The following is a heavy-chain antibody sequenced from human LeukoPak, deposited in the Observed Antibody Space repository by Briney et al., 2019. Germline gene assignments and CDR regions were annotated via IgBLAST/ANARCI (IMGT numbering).Heavy chain of an antibody. CDR2: INPYNGNR. V-gene: IGHV1-18*01. CDR3: AREIYGRFDY. D-gene: IGHD4-17*01. CDR1: GYTFTTYG. Sequence: RASVKVSCTASGYTFTTYGISWVRQAPGQGLEWVGWINPYNGNRKYAQKFQGRVTMTTDTSTSTAYMELRSLRFDDTAVYYCAREIYGRFDYWGQGTLVT. J-gene: IGHJ4*02.